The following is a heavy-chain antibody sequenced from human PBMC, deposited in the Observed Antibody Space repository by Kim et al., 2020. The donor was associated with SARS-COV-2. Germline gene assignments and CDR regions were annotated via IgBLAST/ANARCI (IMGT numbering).Heavy chain of an antibody. CDR3: ARHPTAKVLRFLEWLLYLDY. Sequence: SRVTISVDTSKNQFSLKLSSVTAADTALYYCARHPTAKVLRFLEWLLYLDYWGQGTLVTVSS. J-gene: IGHJ4*02. V-gene: IGHV4-39*01. D-gene: IGHD3-3*01.